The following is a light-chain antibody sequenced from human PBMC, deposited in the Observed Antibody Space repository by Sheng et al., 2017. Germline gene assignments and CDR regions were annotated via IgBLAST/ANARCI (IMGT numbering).Light chain of an antibody. CDR2: AGS. J-gene: IGKJ1*01. V-gene: IGKV1-39*01. CDR1: QSISSY. CDR3: QQSYSAPWT. Sequence: DIQMTQSPSSLSASVGDRVTITCRASQSISSYLNWYQQKSGRSPKLLIYAGSSLQSGVPSRFRGAGSGTDLTLTIDNLQPEDFATYFCQQSYSAPWTFGQGTMVEMK.